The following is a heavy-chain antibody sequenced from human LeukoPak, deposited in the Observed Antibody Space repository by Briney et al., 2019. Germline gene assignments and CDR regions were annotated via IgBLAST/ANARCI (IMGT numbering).Heavy chain of an antibody. V-gene: IGHV1-2*02. D-gene: IGHD6-19*01. CDR1: GYTFTGYY. CDR3: ARGGGDYSSGWYYFDY. J-gene: IGHJ4*02. CDR2: INPNSGGT. Sequence: ASVKVSCKASGYTFTGYYMHWVRQAPGQGLEWMGWINPNSGGTNYAQKFQGRVTMTRDTSISTAYMELSRLRSDDTAVYYCARGGGDYSSGWYYFDYWGQGTLVTVSS.